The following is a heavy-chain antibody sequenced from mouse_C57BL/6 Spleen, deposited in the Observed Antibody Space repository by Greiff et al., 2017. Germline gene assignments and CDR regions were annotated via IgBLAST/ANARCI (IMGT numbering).Heavy chain of an antibody. CDR3: ARGDGGYIDV. Sequence: QVQLQQPGAELVMPGASVKLSCKASGYTFTSYWMHWVKQRPGQGLEWIGEIDPSDSYTNYNQKFKGKSTLTVDKSSSTAYMQLSSLTSEDSAVYYCARGDGGYIDVWGTGTTVTVSS. CDR2: IDPSDSYT. J-gene: IGHJ1*03. V-gene: IGHV1-69*01. CDR1: GYTFTSYW.